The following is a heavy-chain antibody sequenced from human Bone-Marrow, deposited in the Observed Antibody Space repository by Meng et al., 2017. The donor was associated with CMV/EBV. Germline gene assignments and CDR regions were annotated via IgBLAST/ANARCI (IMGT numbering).Heavy chain of an antibody. D-gene: IGHD6-13*01. J-gene: IGHJ3*02. CDR3: ARGPIRAYSSSWGALDI. CDR2: ISYDGSNK. CDR1: GFIFRSYA. Sequence: GESLKISCAASGFIFRSYAMHWVRQAPGKGLEWVAIISYDGSNKYYVDSVKGRFTISRDNSKNTLYLQMNSLRAEDTAVYYCARGPIRAYSSSWGALDIWGQGTMVTVSS. V-gene: IGHV3-30*04.